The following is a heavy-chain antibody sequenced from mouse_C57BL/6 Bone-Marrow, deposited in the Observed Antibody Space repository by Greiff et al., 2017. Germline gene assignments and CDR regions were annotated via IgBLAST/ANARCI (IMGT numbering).Heavy chain of an antibody. Sequence: QVQLKESGAELARPGASVKLSCKASGYTFTSYGISWVKQRTGPGLEWIGEIYPRSGNTYYNEKFKGKATLTADKSSSTAYMGLRSLTSEDSAVYFCAATTVVYWYFDVWGTGTTVTVSS. CDR2: IYPRSGNT. CDR1: GYTFTSYG. V-gene: IGHV1-81*01. J-gene: IGHJ1*03. D-gene: IGHD1-1*01. CDR3: AATTVVYWYFDV.